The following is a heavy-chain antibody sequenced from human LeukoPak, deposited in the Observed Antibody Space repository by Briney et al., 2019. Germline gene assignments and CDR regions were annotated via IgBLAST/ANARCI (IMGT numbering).Heavy chain of an antibody. D-gene: IGHD6-13*01. V-gene: IGHV3-30-3*01. Sequence: PGRSLRLSCAASGFTLSSYAMHWVRQAPGKGLERVAVISYDGSNKYYADSVKGRFTISRDNSKNTLYLQMNSLRAEDTAVYYCARVDIYGIAAAVYAFDIWGQGTMVTVSS. J-gene: IGHJ3*02. CDR2: ISYDGSNK. CDR3: ARVDIYGIAAAVYAFDI. CDR1: GFTLSSYA.